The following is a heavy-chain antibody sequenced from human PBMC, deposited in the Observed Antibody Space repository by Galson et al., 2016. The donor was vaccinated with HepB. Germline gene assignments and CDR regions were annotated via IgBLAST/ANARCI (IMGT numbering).Heavy chain of an antibody. J-gene: IGHJ4*02. CDR1: GFTFSNYA. Sequence: SLRLSCAASGFTFSNYAMHWVRQAPGKGLEWVAVIWYDGSSKYYIDSVKGRFTISRDNSKNTLNLQMSSLRAEDTAVYYCVKGAGTIDYWGQGTLVTVSS. CDR3: VKGAGTIDY. V-gene: IGHV3-33*06. D-gene: IGHD6-19*01. CDR2: IWYDGSSK.